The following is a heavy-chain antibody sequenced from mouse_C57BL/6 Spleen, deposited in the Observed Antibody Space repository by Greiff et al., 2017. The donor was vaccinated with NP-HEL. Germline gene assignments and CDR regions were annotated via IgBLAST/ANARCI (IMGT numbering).Heavy chain of an antibody. CDR3: ARSRPIYYDYPYYAMDY. CDR1: GYTFTDYY. CDR2: INPNNGGT. J-gene: IGHJ4*01. Sequence: EVQLQQSGPELVKPGASVKISCKASGYTFTDYYMNWVKQSHGKSLEWIGDINPNNGGTSYNQKFKGKATLTVDKSSSTAYMELRSLTSEDSAVYYCARSRPIYYDYPYYAMDYWGQGTSVTVSS. D-gene: IGHD2-4*01. V-gene: IGHV1-26*01.